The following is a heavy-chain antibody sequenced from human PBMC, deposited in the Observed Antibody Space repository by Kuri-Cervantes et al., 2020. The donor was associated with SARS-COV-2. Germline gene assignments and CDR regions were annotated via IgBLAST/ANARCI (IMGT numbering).Heavy chain of an antibody. CDR3: TTDFDAAMVWGDYFDY. CDR2: IYSGGNT. CDR1: GLTVSSNH. J-gene: IGHJ4*02. D-gene: IGHD5-18*01. V-gene: IGHV3-53*01. Sequence: GGSLRLSCAASGLTVSSNHMSWVRQAPGKGLEWVSVIYSGGNTYYADSVKGRFTISRDNAKNSLYLQMNSLRDEDTAVYYCTTDFDAAMVWGDYFDYWGQGTLVTVSS.